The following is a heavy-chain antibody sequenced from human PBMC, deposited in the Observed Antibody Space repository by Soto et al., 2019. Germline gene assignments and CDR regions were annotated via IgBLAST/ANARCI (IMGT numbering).Heavy chain of an antibody. CDR1: GGSISSGGYY. CDR2: IYYSGST. J-gene: IGHJ6*02. D-gene: IGHD3-10*01. Sequence: PSETLSLTCTVSGGSISSGGYYWSWIRQHPGKGLEWIGYIYYSGSTYYNPSLKSRVTISVDTSKNQFSLKLSSVTAADTAVYYCARDMVRGVTGMAVWGQGTTVTVSS. CDR3: ARDMVRGVTGMAV. V-gene: IGHV4-31*03.